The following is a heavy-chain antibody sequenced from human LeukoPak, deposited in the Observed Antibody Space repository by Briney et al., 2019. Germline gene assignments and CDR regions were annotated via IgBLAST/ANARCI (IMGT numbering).Heavy chain of an antibody. J-gene: IGHJ5*02. D-gene: IGHD3-10*01. CDR2: ISGSGTI. V-gene: IGHV4-4*07. CDR3: ARDSGTTGEVKFDP. CDR1: GGSIHSY. Sequence: TSETLSLTCTVSGGSIHSYWSWIRQPAGKGLEWIGRISGSGTITYNPALQSRLTISIDTSKNQFSLKLMSVTAADTGVYYCARDSGTTGEVKFDPWGQGTLVTVSS.